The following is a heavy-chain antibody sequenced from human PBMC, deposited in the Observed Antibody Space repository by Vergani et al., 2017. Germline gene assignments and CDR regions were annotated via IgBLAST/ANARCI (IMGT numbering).Heavy chain of an antibody. J-gene: IGHJ4*02. Sequence: EVQLVESGGGLVQPGGSLRLSCAASGFTFSSYEMNWVRQAPGKGLECVSYISSSSSYIYYADSVKGRFTISSDNAKNSLYLQMNSLRAEDTAVYYCARVPPGFPPDYWGQGTLVTVSS. CDR3: ARVPPGFPPDY. CDR1: GFTFSSYE. CDR2: ISSSSSYI. V-gene: IGHV3-48*03.